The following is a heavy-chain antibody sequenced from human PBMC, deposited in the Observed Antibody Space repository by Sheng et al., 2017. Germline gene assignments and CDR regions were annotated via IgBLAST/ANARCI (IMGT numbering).Heavy chain of an antibody. D-gene: IGHD2-21*02. CDR2: INHSGST. CDR3: ATCGGDCLVGAFDI. J-gene: IGHJ3*02. CDR1: GGSFSGYY. Sequence: QVQLQQWGAGLLKPSETLSLTCAVYGGSFSGYYWSWIRQPPGKGLEWIGEINHSGSTNYNPSLKSRVTISVDTSKNQFSLKLSSVTAADTAVYYCATCGGDCLVGAFDIWGQGTMVTVSS. V-gene: IGHV4-34*01.